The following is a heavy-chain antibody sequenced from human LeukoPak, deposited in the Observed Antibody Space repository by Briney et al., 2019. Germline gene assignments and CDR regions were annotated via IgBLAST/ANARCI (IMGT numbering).Heavy chain of an antibody. CDR1: GFTFSTYS. CDR2: ITTSGSYI. D-gene: IGHD3-10*02. Sequence: GGSLRLSCAASGFTFSTYSMNWVRQAPGKGLEWVSSITTSGSYIYYADSVKGRFTISRDNAKNSLYLQMNSLRAEDTAVYYCAELGITMIGGVWGRGTTVTISS. CDR3: AELGITMIGGV. V-gene: IGHV3-21*01. J-gene: IGHJ6*04.